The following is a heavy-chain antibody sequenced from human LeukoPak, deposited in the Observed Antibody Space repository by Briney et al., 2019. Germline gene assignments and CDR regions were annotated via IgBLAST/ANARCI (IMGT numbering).Heavy chain of an antibody. Sequence: GGSLRLSCAASGFTFSDYYMSWIRQAPGKGLEWVSYISSSGSTIYYADSVKGRFTISRDNAKNTLYLQMNSLRAEDTAVYYCAKDLRDIVVVPAAIADAFDIWGQGTMVTVSS. D-gene: IGHD2-2*01. CDR3: AKDLRDIVVVPAAIADAFDI. V-gene: IGHV3-11*01. CDR2: ISSSGSTI. CDR1: GFTFSDYY. J-gene: IGHJ3*02.